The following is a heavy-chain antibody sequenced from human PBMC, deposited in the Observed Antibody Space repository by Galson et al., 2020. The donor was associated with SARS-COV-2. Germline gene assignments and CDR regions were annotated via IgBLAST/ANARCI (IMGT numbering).Heavy chain of an antibody. CDR3: TTLGTGGRYNWNPYYYYYYMDV. Sequence: GESLKISCAASGFTFSNAWMSWVRQAPGKGLEWVGRIKSKTDGGTTDYAAPVQGRFTISRDDSKNTLYLQMNSLKTEDTAVYYCTTLGTGGRYNWNPYYYYYYMDVWGKGTTVTVSS. J-gene: IGHJ6*03. D-gene: IGHD1-1*01. CDR2: IKSKTDGGTT. CDR1: GFTFSNAW. V-gene: IGHV3-15*01.